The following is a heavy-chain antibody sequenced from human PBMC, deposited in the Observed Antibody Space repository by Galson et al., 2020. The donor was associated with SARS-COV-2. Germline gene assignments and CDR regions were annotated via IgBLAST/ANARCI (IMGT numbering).Heavy chain of an antibody. D-gene: IGHD4-17*01. V-gene: IGHV2-70*11. CDR2: IDWDDDK. CDR3: ARMLTTVTAYDY. J-gene: IGHJ4*02. Sequence: SGPTLVKPTQTLTLTCTFPGFSLSTSGMCVIWIRQPPGKALEWLARIDWDDDKYYSTSLKTRLTISKDTSKNQVVLTMTNMDPVDTATYYCARMLTTVTAYDYWGQGTLVTVSS. CDR1: GFSLSTSGMC.